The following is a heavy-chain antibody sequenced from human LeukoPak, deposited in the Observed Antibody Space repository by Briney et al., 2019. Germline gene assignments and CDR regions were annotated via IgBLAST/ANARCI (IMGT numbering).Heavy chain of an antibody. Sequence: GGSLRLSCVASGFTFSNFAISLVRQAPGKGLEWVSAISGSGLSTYYADSVKGRFTISRDNSKNTVYLQMNGLSAEDTAVYYCAKRGGFDSSGYYQPPEDYWGQGTLVTVSS. J-gene: IGHJ4*02. V-gene: IGHV3-23*01. CDR2: ISGSGLST. CDR3: AKRGGFDSSGYYQPPEDY. D-gene: IGHD3-22*01. CDR1: GFTFSNFA.